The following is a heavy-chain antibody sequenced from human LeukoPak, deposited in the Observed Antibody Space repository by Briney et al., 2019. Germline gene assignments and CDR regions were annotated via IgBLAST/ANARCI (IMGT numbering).Heavy chain of an antibody. Sequence: GGSLRLSCAASGFTFSSYSMNWVRQAPGKGLEWVSCISSSSDNMYYADSVKGRFTISRDNAKNSLYLQMNSLRAEDTAVYYCARTKGDGRFNWNYFDYWGQGTLATVS. CDR1: GFTFSSYS. V-gene: IGHV3-21*01. J-gene: IGHJ4*02. CDR3: ARTKGDGRFNWNYFDY. CDR2: ISSSSDNM. D-gene: IGHD1-20*01.